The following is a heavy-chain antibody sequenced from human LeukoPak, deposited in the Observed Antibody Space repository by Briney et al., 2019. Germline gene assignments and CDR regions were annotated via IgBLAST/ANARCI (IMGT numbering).Heavy chain of an antibody. J-gene: IGHJ4*02. V-gene: IGHV4-4*02. D-gene: IGHD3-22*01. CDR2: IYHSGSI. CDR1: GDSISTNYW. Sequence: SETLSLTCAVSGDSISTNYWWTWVRQPPGKGLEWIGEIYHSGSINYNPSLKNRVTLSIDKSNNHFSLRLSSLSAADTAVYYCARGISGYFGTSGYYYDYWGQGTLVTVSS. CDR3: ARGISGYFGTSGYYYDY.